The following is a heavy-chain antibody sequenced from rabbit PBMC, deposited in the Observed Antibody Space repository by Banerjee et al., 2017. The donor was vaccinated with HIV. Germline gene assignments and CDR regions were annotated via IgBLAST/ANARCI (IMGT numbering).Heavy chain of an antibody. CDR1: GIDFSSYYY. CDR3: ERDPAGFPANVDSTL. J-gene: IGHJ3*01. CDR2: IAPTSAGT. V-gene: IGHV1S40*01. Sequence: QSLEESGGDLVKPGASLTLTCKASGIDFSSYYYMCWVRQAPGKGLEWIAGIAPTSAGTWYASWAKGRFTISKTSSTTVTLQMTSLTAADTATYFCERDPAGFPANVDSTLWGQGTLVTVS. D-gene: IGHD4-2*01.